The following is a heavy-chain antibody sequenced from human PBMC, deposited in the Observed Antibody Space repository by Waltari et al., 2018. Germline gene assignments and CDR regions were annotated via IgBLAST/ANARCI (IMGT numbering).Heavy chain of an antibody. V-gene: IGHV3-30*18. J-gene: IGHJ4*02. CDR1: GFPFRRYG. CDR3: AKDDTTIFGVGIDN. D-gene: IGHD3-3*01. CDR2: ISNDGSKK. Sequence: QVHLVESGGGVVQPGRSLRLPCAASGFPFRRYGLHWVRQAPGKGLERVAIISNDGSKKYYVDSVKGRFTISRDNSKSTLYLQMNSLRAQDTAVYYCAKDDTTIFGVGIDNWGQGTLVTVSS.